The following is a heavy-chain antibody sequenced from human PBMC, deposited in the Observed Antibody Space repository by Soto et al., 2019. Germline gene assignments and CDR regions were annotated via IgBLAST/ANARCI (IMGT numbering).Heavy chain of an antibody. D-gene: IGHD6-19*01. CDR1: GFTFSSYG. V-gene: IGHV3-33*01. CDR2: IWYDGSNK. CDR3: ARVPGIAGAGTEDYYYYGMDV. J-gene: IGHJ6*02. Sequence: QVQLVESGGGVVQPGRSLRLSCAASGFTFSSYGMHWVRQAPGKGLEWVAVIWYDGSNKYYADSVKGRFTISRDNSKTPLNLQMNSLRAEDTAVYYCARVPGIAGAGTEDYYYYGMDVWGQGTTVTVSS.